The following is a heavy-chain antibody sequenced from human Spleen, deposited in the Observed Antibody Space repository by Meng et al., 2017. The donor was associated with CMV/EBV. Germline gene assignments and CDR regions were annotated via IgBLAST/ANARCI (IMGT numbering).Heavy chain of an antibody. Sequence: GGSLRLSCAASGFTFSSYWMHWVRQAPGKGLVWVSRINSDGSSTSYADSVKGRFTISRDNAKNTLYLQMNSLRAEDTAVYYCARVRKSITIFGVVIMDDAFDIWGQGTMVTVSS. CDR3: ARVRKSITIFGVVIMDDAFDI. CDR2: INSDGSST. V-gene: IGHV3-74*01. J-gene: IGHJ3*02. CDR1: GFTFSSYW. D-gene: IGHD3-3*01.